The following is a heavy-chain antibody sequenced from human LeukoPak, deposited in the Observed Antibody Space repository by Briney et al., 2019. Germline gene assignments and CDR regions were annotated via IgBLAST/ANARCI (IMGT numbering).Heavy chain of an antibody. CDR3: AVLEWDLDY. CDR1: GFTFSTYT. CDR2: ISGSGDRT. J-gene: IGHJ4*02. V-gene: IGHV3-23*01. D-gene: IGHD1-26*01. Sequence: GGSLRLSCTASGFTFSTYTMTWVRQAPGKGLEWVSSISGSGDRTFYADSVKGRFTISRDNSINTLYLQMNSLRAEDTAVYYCAVLEWDLDYWGQGTLVTVSS.